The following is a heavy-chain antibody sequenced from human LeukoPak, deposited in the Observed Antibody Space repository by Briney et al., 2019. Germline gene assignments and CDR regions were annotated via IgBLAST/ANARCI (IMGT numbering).Heavy chain of an antibody. CDR2: IYSGGST. Sequence: PGGSLRLSCAVSGFTVSSNYMSWVRQAPGKGLEWVSVIYSGGSTYYAESVKGRFTISRDNSKNTLYLQMNSLRAEDAAVYYCANGGGGPGNYYYFDYWGQGTLVTVSS. J-gene: IGHJ4*02. CDR1: GFTVSSNY. CDR3: ANGGGGPGNYYYFDY. D-gene: IGHD3-10*01. V-gene: IGHV3-66*01.